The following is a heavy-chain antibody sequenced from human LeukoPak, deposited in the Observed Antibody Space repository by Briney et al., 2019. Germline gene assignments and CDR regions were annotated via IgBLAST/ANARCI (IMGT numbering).Heavy chain of an antibody. CDR2: IFPGDSDT. V-gene: IGHV5-51*03. J-gene: IGHJ4*02. D-gene: IGHD3-10*01. CDR1: GYNFSSYW. Sequence: PGGSLKNSCKGCGYNFSSYWIGWGRQMPRKRLEWVGIIFPGDSDTIYNPSFQGQVTISADKSINTAYLQWSSLKASDTAMYYCATSGSQTKFDFWGQGTLVTVSS. CDR3: ATSGSQTKFDF.